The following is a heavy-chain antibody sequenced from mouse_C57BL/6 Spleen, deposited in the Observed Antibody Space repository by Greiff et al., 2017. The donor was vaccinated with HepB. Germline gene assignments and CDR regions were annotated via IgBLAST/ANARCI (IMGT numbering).Heavy chain of an antibody. CDR3: AREGFGYYGSSPFTY. J-gene: IGHJ3*01. Sequence: QVQLQQPGAELERPGSSVKLSCKASGYTFTSYWMDWVKQRPGQGLEWIGNIYPSDSETHYNQKFKDKATLTVDKSSSTAYMQLSSLTSEDSAVYYCAREGFGYYGSSPFTYWGQGTLVTVSA. V-gene: IGHV1-61*01. CDR2: IYPSDSET. D-gene: IGHD1-1*01. CDR1: GYTFTSYW.